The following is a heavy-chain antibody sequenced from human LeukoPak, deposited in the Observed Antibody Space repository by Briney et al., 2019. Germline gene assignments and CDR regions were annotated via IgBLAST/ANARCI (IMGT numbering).Heavy chain of an antibody. J-gene: IGHJ4*02. V-gene: IGHV4-61*02. CDR2: IDISGST. Sequence: PSETLSLTCTVSGDSITNGNYYWTWIRQSAGKGLEWIGRIDISGSTSYNPSLKSRVTISLDRSKNQFFLNLSSVTAADTAVYYCARVTGYMIEDYFDYWGQGTLVTVSS. CDR1: GDSITNGNYY. D-gene: IGHD3-22*01. CDR3: ARVTGYMIEDYFDY.